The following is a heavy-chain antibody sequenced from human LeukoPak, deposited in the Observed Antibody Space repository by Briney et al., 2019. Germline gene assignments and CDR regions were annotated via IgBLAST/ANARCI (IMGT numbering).Heavy chain of an antibody. Sequence: ASVNVSCKASGYTFTSYDINWVRQAPGQGLEWMGWMNPNSGNTGYAQKFQGRVTMTRNTSISTAYMELSSLRSEDTAVYYCARAPEWGKANYYYYMDVWGKGTTVTVSS. V-gene: IGHV1-8*01. CDR3: ARAPEWGKANYYYYMDV. D-gene: IGHD1-26*01. J-gene: IGHJ6*03. CDR1: GYTFTSYD. CDR2: MNPNSGNT.